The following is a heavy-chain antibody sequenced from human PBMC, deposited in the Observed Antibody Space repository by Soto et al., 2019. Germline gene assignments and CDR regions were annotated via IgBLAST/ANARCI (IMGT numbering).Heavy chain of an antibody. CDR1: GFSFSSFG. D-gene: IGHD1-26*01. J-gene: IGHJ6*01. V-gene: IGHV3-30*18. CDR2: LSFDGITK. CDR3: AKDGAWELLPAYGMDV. Sequence: QVQLVESGGGFVQPGRSLRLSCAASGFSFSSFGMHWVRQAPGKGLEWVAGLSFDGITKHYADSVKGRFTISRDNSKNTMYLHMNSLRPEDTSIYYCAKDGAWELLPAYGMDVWGPGTTVTVSS.